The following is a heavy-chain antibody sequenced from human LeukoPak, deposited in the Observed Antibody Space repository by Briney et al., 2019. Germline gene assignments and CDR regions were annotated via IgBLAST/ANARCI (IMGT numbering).Heavy chain of an antibody. J-gene: IGHJ4*02. Sequence: GGSLRLSCGASGFTFKNAWMIWVRQAPGKGLEWVSCITGGSRTTYYADSVKGRFTIFRDNAKNSLYLQMNSLRAEDTAVYYCARDSVTTAFDYWGQGTLVTVSS. V-gene: IGHV3-48*01. CDR2: ITGGSRTT. CDR1: GFTFKNAW. CDR3: ARDSVTTAFDY. D-gene: IGHD4-17*01.